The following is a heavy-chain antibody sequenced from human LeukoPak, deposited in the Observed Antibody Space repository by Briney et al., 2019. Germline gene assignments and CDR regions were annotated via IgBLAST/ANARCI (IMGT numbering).Heavy chain of an antibody. CDR2: IRYDGSNK. Sequence: AGSVRLSCAASGFTFDDYAMHWVRQAPGKGLEGVAFIRYDGSNKYYADTVKGRFTITRDNSKNTLYLQMNRLRAEDTAVYYCARDKAPHYYYYYSMDVWGKGTTVTISS. J-gene: IGHJ6*03. V-gene: IGHV3-30*02. D-gene: IGHD6-6*01. CDR1: GFTFDDYA. CDR3: ARDKAPHYYYYYSMDV.